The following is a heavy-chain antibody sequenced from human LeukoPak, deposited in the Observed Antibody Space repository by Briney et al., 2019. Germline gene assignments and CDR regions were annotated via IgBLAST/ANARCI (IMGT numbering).Heavy chain of an antibody. J-gene: IGHJ6*03. CDR2: IFSYNGQT. CDR3: ANVAKGRYFFYYMDV. V-gene: IGHV1-18*01. D-gene: IGHD5-12*01. CDR1: GHTANTYG. Sequence: ASVKVSCKASGHTANTYGFSWVRQAPGQGLEWIRWIFSYNGQTKYADKFQGRVTMTTDTSKTIAYMELRSLRSDDTAVYFCANVAKGRYFFYYMDVWGKGTTVTVS.